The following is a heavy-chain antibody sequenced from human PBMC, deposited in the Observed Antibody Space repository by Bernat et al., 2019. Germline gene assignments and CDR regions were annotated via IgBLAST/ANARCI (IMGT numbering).Heavy chain of an antibody. CDR2: ISYDGSNK. Sequence: QVQLVESGGGVVQPGRSLRLSCAASGFTFSSYAMHWVRQAPGKGLEWVAVISYDGSNKYYADSVKGRFTISRDNSKNTLYLQMNSLRVEDTAVYYCAKDVVGQVNERGSGYNWFDPWGQGTLVTVSS. V-gene: IGHV3-30-3*01. CDR3: AKDVVGQVNERGSGYNWFDP. J-gene: IGHJ5*02. CDR1: GFTFSSYA. D-gene: IGHD2-15*01.